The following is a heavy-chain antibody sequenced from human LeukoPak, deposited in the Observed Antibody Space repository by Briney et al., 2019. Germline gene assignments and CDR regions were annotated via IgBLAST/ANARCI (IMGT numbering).Heavy chain of an antibody. Sequence: PGGSLRLSCAASGFTFSSYGMSWVRQAPGKGLEWVSAISGSGGSTYYADSVKGRFTISRDNSKNTLYLQMNSLRAEDTAVYYCAKVDPYYYDSSGYYLNYFDYWGQGTLVTVSS. CDR3: AKVDPYYYDSSGYYLNYFDY. J-gene: IGHJ4*02. CDR1: GFTFSSYG. CDR2: ISGSGGST. D-gene: IGHD3-22*01. V-gene: IGHV3-23*01.